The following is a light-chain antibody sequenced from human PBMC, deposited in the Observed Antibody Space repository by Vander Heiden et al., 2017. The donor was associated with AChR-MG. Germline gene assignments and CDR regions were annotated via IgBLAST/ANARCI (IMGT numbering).Light chain of an antibody. V-gene: IGLV3-1*01. CDR3: QAWDSSTVV. J-gene: IGLJ2*01. CDR2: QDT. Sequence: SYELTRPPSLSVSPGQPASITCSGAKLGDKNPSWYQQKPGQSPVLVIYQDTKRPSGIPERFSGSNSGNTATLTISGTQPMDEGDYYCQAWDSSTVVFGGGTKLTVL. CDR1: KLGDKN.